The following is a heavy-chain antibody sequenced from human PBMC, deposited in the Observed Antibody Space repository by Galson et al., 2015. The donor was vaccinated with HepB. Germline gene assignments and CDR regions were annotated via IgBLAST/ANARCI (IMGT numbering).Heavy chain of an antibody. Sequence: SLRLSCAASGFTFSNYDMNWVRQAPRKGLEWVSHLSAFGGSTYYADSVKGRFTISRDNSKNTLYLQMASLRAEDTAIYYCAKDRGTDGWTTDYWGQGTLVTVSS. CDR1: GFTFSNYD. V-gene: IGHV3-23*01. CDR3: AKDRGTDGWTTDY. D-gene: IGHD5-24*01. CDR2: LSAFGGST. J-gene: IGHJ4*02.